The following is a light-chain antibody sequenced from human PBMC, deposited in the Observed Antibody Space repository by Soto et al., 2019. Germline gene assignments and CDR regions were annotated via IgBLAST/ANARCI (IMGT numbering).Light chain of an antibody. CDR1: QSVGSSY. CDR3: QQYDNSIT. J-gene: IGKJ5*01. Sequence: EIVLTQSPDTLSLSPGESATLSCRASQSVGSSYLAWYQQKPGQAPRLLIYGASNRATGIPDRFSGSGSGTDFTLTISRLEPEDFAVFYCQQYDNSITFGQGTRLEIE. CDR2: GAS. V-gene: IGKV3-20*01.